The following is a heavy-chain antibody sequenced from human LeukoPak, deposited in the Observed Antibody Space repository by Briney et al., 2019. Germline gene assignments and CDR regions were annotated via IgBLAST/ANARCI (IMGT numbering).Heavy chain of an antibody. D-gene: IGHD3-10*01. CDR1: GFTVSSNY. CDR2: IYSGGTT. CDR3: ARDRSPGNFDY. J-gene: IGHJ4*02. V-gene: IGHV3-66*01. Sequence: GGSLRLSCAASGFTVSSNYMSWVRQAPGKGLEWVSIIYSGGTTYYADSVKGRFTISRDNSKNTLYLQMNSLRAEDTAVYYCARDRSPGNFDYWGQGTLVTVSS.